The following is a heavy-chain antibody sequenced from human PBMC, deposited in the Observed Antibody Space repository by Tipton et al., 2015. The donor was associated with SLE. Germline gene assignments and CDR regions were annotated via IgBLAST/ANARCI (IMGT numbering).Heavy chain of an antibody. CDR1: GFTFSSYG. CDR3: ARVGAGIAALYYYYYMDV. CDR2: ISYDGSNK. Sequence: SLRLSCAASGFTFSSYGMHWVRQAPGKGLEWVAVISYDGSNKYYADSVKGRFTISRDNSKNTLYLQMNSLRPEDTAVYYCARVGAGIAALYYYYYMDVWGKGTTVTVSS. V-gene: IGHV3-30*03. D-gene: IGHD6-6*01. J-gene: IGHJ6*03.